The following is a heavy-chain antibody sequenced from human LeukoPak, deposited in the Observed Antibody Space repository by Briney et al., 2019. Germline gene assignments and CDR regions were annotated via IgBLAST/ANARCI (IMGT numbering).Heavy chain of an antibody. CDR2: IYYSGST. CDR1: VVSISSSSYY. Sequence: KTSETLSLTCTVSVVSISSSSYYWGWIRQPPGKGLEWIGSIYYSGSTYYNPSLKSRVTISVDTSKNQFSLKLSSVTAADTAVYYCARLGFLRVPAALNWFDPWGQGTLVTVSS. CDR3: ARLGFLRVPAALNWFDP. V-gene: IGHV4-39*01. J-gene: IGHJ5*02. D-gene: IGHD2-2*01.